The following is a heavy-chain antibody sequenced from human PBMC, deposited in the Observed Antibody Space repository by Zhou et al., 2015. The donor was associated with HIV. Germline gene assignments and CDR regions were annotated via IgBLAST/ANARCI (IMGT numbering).Heavy chain of an antibody. CDR3: ARGVVAATPRYYYYMDV. CDR2: IIPIFGTA. J-gene: IGHJ6*03. D-gene: IGHD2-15*01. CDR1: GGTFSSYA. Sequence: QVQLVQSGAEVKKPGSSVKVSCKASGGTFSSYAISWVRQAPGQGLEWMGGIIPIFGTANYAQKFQGRVTITADESTSTAYMELSSLRSEDTAVYYCARGVVAATPRYYYYMDVWGKGTTVTVSS. V-gene: IGHV1-69*01.